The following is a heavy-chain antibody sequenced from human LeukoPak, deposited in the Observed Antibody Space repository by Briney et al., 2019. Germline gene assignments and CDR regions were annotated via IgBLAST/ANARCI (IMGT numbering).Heavy chain of an antibody. D-gene: IGHD1-26*01. V-gene: IGHV3-7*01. J-gene: IGHJ4*02. CDR3: AREAKVGATRVIDY. CDR2: IKQDGSEK. Sequence: GGSLRLSCAASGFTFSSYWMSWVRQAPGRGLEWVANIKQDGSEKYYVDSVKGRFTISRDNAKNSLYLQMNSLRAKDMAVYYCAREAKVGATRVIDYWGQGTLVTVSS. CDR1: GFTFSSYW.